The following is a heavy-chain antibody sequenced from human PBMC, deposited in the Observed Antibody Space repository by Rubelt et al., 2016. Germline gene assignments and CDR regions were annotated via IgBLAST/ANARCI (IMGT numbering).Heavy chain of an antibody. J-gene: IGHJ4*02. CDR2: INPSGGST. CDR3: ARDGETTPFDY. CDR1: GYTFTSSY. V-gene: IGHV1-46*03. D-gene: IGHD1-1*01. Sequence: QVQLVQSGAEVKKPGASVKFSCKASGYTFTSSYMHWVRQAPGQGLEWMGIINPSGGSTSFAQKFQGRVTMTRDTSTSTVYMELSSLRSEDTAVYYCARDGETTPFDYWGQGTLVTVSS.